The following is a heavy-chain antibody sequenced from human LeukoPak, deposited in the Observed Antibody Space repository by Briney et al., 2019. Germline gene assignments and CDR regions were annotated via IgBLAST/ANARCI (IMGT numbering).Heavy chain of an antibody. CDR2: IYYSGNT. D-gene: IGHD5-12*01. CDR1: GVSISSSNSY. V-gene: IGHV4-39*07. J-gene: IGHJ5*02. CDR3: AREAGYDRNWFDP. Sequence: SETLSLTCTVSGVSISSSNSYWGWIRQPPGKGLEWIGSIYYSGNTYYNASLKSQVSISIDTSKNQFSLKLSSVTAADTAVYYCAREAGYDRNWFDPWGQGTLVTVSS.